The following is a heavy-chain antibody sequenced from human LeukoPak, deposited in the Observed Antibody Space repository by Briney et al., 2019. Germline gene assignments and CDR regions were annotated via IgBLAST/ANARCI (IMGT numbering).Heavy chain of an antibody. D-gene: IGHD3-10*01. CDR2: IYHSGST. V-gene: IGHV4-38-2*01. CDR3: ATNYGSGSYYILVY. CDR1: GHYISSGYF. J-gene: IGHJ4*02. Sequence: KTSETLSLTCAVSGHYISSGYFWGWIRQPPGKGLEWIGSIYHSGSTYYNPSLKSRVTISLNTSKNQFSLKLSSVTAADTAVYYCATNYGSGSYYILVYWGQGTLVTVSS.